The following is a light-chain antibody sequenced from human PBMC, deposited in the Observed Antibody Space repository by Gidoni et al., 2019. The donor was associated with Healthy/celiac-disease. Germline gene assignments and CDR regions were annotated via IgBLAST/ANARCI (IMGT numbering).Light chain of an antibody. CDR3: FSYAGSSPVV. CDR2: EVS. CDR1: SSDVGSYNL. J-gene: IGLJ2*01. Sequence: QSALTQPASVSGSPGQSITISCTGTSSDVGSYNLVSWYQQHPGKAPTLMIYEVSKRPSGVSNRFSGSKSGNTASLTISALQAEDEADYYCFSYAGSSPVVFGGGTTLTVL. V-gene: IGLV2-23*02.